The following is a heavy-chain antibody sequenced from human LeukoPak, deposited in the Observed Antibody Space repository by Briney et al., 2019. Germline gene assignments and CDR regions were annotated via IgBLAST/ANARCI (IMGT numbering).Heavy chain of an antibody. D-gene: IGHD3-16*01. J-gene: IGHJ4*02. CDR3: ARDSDDYEGFDY. CDR1: GFTFSSYS. Sequence: PGGSLRLSCAASGFTFSSYSMNWVRQAPGKGLEWVSSISSSSSYIYYADSVKGRFTISRDNAKNSLYLQMNSLRAEDTAVYYCARDSDDYEGFDYWAREPWSPSPQ. CDR2: ISSSSSYI. V-gene: IGHV3-21*01.